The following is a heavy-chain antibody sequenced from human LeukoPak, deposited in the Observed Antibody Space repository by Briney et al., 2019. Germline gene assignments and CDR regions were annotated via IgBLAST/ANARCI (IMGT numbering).Heavy chain of an antibody. J-gene: IGHJ4*02. CDR2: ISSSTTYI. Sequence: PGGSLRLSCAASGFTFSRYSMNWVRQSPGKGLEWVSSISSSTTYISYADSVKGRFTISRDNAKNSLYLRMNGLRAEDTAVYYCARGAAGYVGASSFDYWGQGTLVTVSS. D-gene: IGHD1-26*01. CDR3: ARGAAGYVGASSFDY. V-gene: IGHV3-21*01. CDR1: GFTFSRYS.